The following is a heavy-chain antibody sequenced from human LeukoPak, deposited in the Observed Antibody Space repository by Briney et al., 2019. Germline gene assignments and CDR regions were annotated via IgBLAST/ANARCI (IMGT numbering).Heavy chain of an antibody. V-gene: IGHV3-30*18. D-gene: IGHD3-10*01. CDR1: GFTFSSYG. J-gene: IGHJ3*02. CDR2: ISYDGINK. CDR3: AKIHRWFGELFDAFDI. Sequence: GGSLRLSCAASGFTFSSYGMHWVRQALGKGREWVAVISYDGINKYYADSVKGRFTISRDNSKNTLYLQMNSMRAEDTAVYYCAKIHRWFGELFDAFDIWGQGTMVTVSS.